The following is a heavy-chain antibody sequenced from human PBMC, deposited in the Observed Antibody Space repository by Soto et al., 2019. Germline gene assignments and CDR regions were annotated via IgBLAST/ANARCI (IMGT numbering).Heavy chain of an antibody. D-gene: IGHD3-22*01. J-gene: IGHJ4*02. Sequence: PGGSLRLYCAASGFTFSTHSMNWVRQAPGKGLEWVSAISGSGGSTYYADSVKGRFTISRDNSKNTLYLQMNSLRAEDTAVYYYAKNPGYYYDSTGYHFDYWGQGTLVTVSS. CDR3: AKNPGYYYDSTGYHFDY. CDR1: GFTFSTHS. CDR2: ISGSGGST. V-gene: IGHV3-23*01.